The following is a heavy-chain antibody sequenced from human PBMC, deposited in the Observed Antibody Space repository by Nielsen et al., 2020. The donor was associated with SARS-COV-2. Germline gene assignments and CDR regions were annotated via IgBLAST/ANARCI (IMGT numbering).Heavy chain of an antibody. V-gene: IGHV3-74*01. CDR2: INSDGNSA. Sequence: GESLKISCAASGFTFSSYWMHWVRQAPGKGLVWVSRINSDGNSASYADSVKGRFTISGDNAKNTLYLQMNSLRAEDTAVYYCAKGRYFDWLPYPSFDYWGQGTLVTVSS. J-gene: IGHJ4*02. CDR3: AKGRYFDWLPYPSFDY. CDR1: GFTFSSYW. D-gene: IGHD3-9*01.